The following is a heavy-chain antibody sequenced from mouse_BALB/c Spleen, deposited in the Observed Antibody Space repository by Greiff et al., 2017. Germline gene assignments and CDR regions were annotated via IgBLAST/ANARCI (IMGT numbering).Heavy chain of an antibody. CDR2: IYPGDGDT. CDR3: ARDRYAMDY. V-gene: IGHV1-87*01. CDR1: GYTFTSYW. D-gene: IGHD2-14*01. Sequence: VQLQESGAELARPGASVKLSCKASGYTFTSYWMQWVKQRPGQGLEWIGAIYPGDGDTRYTQKFKGKATLTADKSSSTAYMQLSSLASEDSAVYYCARDRYAMDYWGQGTSVTVSS. J-gene: IGHJ4*01.